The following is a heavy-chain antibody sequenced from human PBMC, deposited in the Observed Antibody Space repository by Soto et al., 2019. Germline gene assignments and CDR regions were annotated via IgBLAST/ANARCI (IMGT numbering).Heavy chain of an antibody. J-gene: IGHJ4*02. D-gene: IGHD2-21*01. Sequence: XECLRLTCAASGFSFSDYYKTWIRQAPGKGLEWISDISSSGDPTYYADSVRGRFTISRDNAKDSLYLQLNSLRGEDTAVYYCARLLLRPGKFDHWGQGTLVTVS. CDR1: GFSFSDYY. CDR3: ARLLLRPGKFDH. CDR2: ISSSGDPT. V-gene: IGHV3-11*01.